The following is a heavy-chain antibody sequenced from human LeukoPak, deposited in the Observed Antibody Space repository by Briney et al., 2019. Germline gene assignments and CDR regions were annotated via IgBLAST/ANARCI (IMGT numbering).Heavy chain of an antibody. Sequence: GGSLRLSCAASGFTFSSYSMMWVRQAPGKGLEWVSYISSSSTTIHYSDSVKGRFTISRDNSKNTLYLQMSSLRAEDTAVYYCAKGRVATIFSWGQGTLVTVSS. CDR3: AKGRVATIFS. CDR1: GFTFSSYS. CDR2: ISSSSTTI. J-gene: IGHJ4*02. D-gene: IGHD5-24*01. V-gene: IGHV3-48*01.